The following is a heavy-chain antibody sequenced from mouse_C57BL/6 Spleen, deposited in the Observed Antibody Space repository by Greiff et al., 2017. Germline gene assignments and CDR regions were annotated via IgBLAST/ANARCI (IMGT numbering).Heavy chain of an antibody. CDR3: ARGNWSWFAY. Sequence: QVQLQQPGAELVKPGASVKLSCKASGYTFTSYWMHWVKQRPGQGLEWIGMIHPTVGSTNYNEKFKSKATLTVDKSSSTAYMQLSSLTSEDSAVYYGARGNWSWFAYWGQGTLVTVSA. CDR2: IHPTVGST. V-gene: IGHV1-64*01. CDR1: GYTFTSYW. J-gene: IGHJ3*01. D-gene: IGHD4-1*01.